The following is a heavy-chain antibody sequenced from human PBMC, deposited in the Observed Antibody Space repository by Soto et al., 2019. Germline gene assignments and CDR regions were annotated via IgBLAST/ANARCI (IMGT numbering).Heavy chain of an antibody. CDR3: ARLGAPRYYYYMDV. CDR2: IYYSGST. J-gene: IGHJ6*03. CDR1: GGSISSYY. V-gene: IGHV4-59*08. Sequence: PSETLSLTCTVSGGSISSYYWTWIRQPPGKGLEWIGYIYYSGSTNYNPSLKSRVTISVATSKNQFSLKLSSVTAADTAVYYCARLGAPRYYYYMDVWGKGTTVTVSS.